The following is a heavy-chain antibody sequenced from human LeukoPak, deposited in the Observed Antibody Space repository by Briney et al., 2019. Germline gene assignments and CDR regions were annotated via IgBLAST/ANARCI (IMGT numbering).Heavy chain of an antibody. CDR1: GGSISSSSYY. J-gene: IGHJ5*02. D-gene: IGHD2-2*01. Sequence: SETLSLTCTVSGGSISSSSYYWGWIRQPPGKGLVWIGSIYYSGSTYYNPSLKSRVTISVDTSKNHFSLNRDSVTAADSAVYYCAREGFSCPIGFDPWGQRVQVTAAS. V-gene: IGHV4-39*07. CDR3: AREGFSCPIGFDP. CDR2: IYYSGST.